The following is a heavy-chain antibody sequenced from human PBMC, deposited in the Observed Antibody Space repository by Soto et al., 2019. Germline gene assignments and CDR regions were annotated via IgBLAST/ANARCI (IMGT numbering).Heavy chain of an antibody. CDR3: ASCNVGATFDI. CDR1: GASLKSDGFD. Sequence: QVQLQESGPGLVRPSQTLSLACTVSGASLKSDGFDWIWLRQNPQQGLEWVGYVYYSVANHYNPPRRSRLTVALATSQYQLSLNLDSVTAADTDVYYCASCNVGATFDIWGQGKVVTGCS. J-gene: IGHJ3*02. V-gene: IGHV4-31*03. D-gene: IGHD3-10*01. CDR2: VYYSVAN.